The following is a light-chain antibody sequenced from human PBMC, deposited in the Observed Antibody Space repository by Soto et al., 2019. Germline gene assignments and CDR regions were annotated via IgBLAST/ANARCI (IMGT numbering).Light chain of an antibody. CDR1: QSVSSSY. CDR3: QQYGSSAWT. J-gene: IGKJ1*01. V-gene: IGKV3-20*01. Sequence: EIVITHSPATLSVSPGERATLSCRASQSVSSSYLAWYQQKPGQAPRLLIYGASSRATGIPDRFSGSGSGTDFTLTISRLEPEDFAVYYCQQYGSSAWTFGQGTKVDI. CDR2: GAS.